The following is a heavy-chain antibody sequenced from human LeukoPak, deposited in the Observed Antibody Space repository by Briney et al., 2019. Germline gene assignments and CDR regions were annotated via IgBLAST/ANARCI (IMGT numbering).Heavy chain of an antibody. CDR1: GYSISSGYY. CDR2: IYTSGST. V-gene: IGHV4-4*07. Sequence: SETLSLTCTVSGYSISSGYYWSWIRQPAGKGLEWIGRIYTSGSTNYNPSLKSRVTMSVDTSKNQFSLKLSSVTAADTAVYYCARAYSTYYYDSSGYLGAFDIWGQGTMVTVSS. D-gene: IGHD3-22*01. CDR3: ARAYSTYYYDSSGYLGAFDI. J-gene: IGHJ3*02.